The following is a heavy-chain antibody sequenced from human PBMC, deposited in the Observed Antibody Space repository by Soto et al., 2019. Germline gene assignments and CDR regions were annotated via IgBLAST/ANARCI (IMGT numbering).Heavy chain of an antibody. V-gene: IGHV4-30-4*01. CDR2: IYYSGST. D-gene: IGHD5-18*01. CDR1: GGSISSGDYY. CDR3: ARSKVESGGLVSMVISYYFDY. Sequence: SETLSLTCTVSGGSISSGDYYWSWIRQPPGKGLEWIGYIYYSGSTYYNPSLKSRVTISVDKSKNQFSLKLSSVTAADTAVYYCARSKVESGGLVSMVISYYFDYWGQGTLVTVSS. J-gene: IGHJ4*02.